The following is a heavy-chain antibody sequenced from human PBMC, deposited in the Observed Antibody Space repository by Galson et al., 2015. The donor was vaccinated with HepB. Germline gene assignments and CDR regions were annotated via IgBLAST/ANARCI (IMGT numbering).Heavy chain of an antibody. V-gene: IGHV3-23*01. J-gene: IGHJ4*02. Sequence: SLRLSCAASGFTFNKYTMSWVRQAPGRGLEWVSSISGNAVSTYYADSVKGRFTISSDNSKNTLYLQMNSLRAEDAAIYYCAKVRKGPATKLYYFDYWGQGTLVTVSS. CDR1: GFTFNKYT. CDR2: ISGNAVST. CDR3: AKVRKGPATKLYYFDY. D-gene: IGHD6-25*01.